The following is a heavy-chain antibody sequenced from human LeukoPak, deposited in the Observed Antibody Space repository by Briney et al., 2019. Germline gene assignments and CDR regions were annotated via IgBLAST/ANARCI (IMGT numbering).Heavy chain of an antibody. D-gene: IGHD1-26*01. J-gene: IGHJ4*02. CDR1: GFTFSSYG. V-gene: IGHV3-21*01. Sequence: GGSLRLSCAASGFTFSSYGMHWVRQAPGKGLEWVSSITSSSSYIYYADSLKGRFTISRDNAKNSLYLQMDSLRAEDTAVYYCARERRGSYSDYWGQGTLVTVSS. CDR3: ARERRGSYSDY. CDR2: ITSSSSYI.